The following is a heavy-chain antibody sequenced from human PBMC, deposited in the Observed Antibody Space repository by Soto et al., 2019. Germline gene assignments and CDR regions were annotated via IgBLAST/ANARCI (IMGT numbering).Heavy chain of an antibody. V-gene: IGHV3-21*06. CDR3: AREEGYYSLDN. J-gene: IGHJ4*02. D-gene: IGHD3-22*01. CDR1: GFTFSSYS. CDR2: ISSSGDYK. Sequence: GGSLRLSCAASGFTFSSYSMNWVRQAPGKGLEWVSSISSSGDYKYYADSLKGRFTISRDNAKNSLYLQMNTLRAEDTAVYYCAREEGYYSLDNWGQGSLVTVSS.